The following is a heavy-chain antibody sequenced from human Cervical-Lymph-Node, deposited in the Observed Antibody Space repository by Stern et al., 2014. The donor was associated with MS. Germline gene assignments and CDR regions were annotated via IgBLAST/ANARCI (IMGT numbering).Heavy chain of an antibody. CDR1: GFTFSHYS. V-gene: IGHV3-21*01. Sequence: EVQLVESGGGLVKPGESLRLSCDASGFTFSHYSINWVRQAPGKGLEWISSISNNSTHTYSPDSVEGRFTIARDSAKDSVSLHMVSLRAEDTAVYYCARARVGDYARSPHLDSWGQGTLVTVSS. D-gene: IGHD4-17*01. CDR2: ISNNSTHT. CDR3: ARARVGDYARSPHLDS. J-gene: IGHJ4*02.